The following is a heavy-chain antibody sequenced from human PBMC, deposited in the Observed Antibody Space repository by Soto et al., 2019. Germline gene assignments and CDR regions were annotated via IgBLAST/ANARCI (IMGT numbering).Heavy chain of an antibody. V-gene: IGHV1-58*01. Sequence: SVKVSCKASGFTFTSSAVQWVRQARGQRLEWIGWIVVGSGNTNYAQKFQERVTITRDMSTSTAYMELSSLRSEDTAVHYCAADRMATISPHYYDNGMDVWGQGTTVTVS. CDR2: IVVGSGNT. CDR1: GFTFTSSA. D-gene: IGHD5-12*01. J-gene: IGHJ6*02. CDR3: AADRMATISPHYYDNGMDV.